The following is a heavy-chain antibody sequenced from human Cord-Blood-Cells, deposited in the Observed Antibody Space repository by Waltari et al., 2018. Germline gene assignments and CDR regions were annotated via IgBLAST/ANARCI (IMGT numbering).Heavy chain of an antibody. CDR3: TRSYDILTGYYAFDI. V-gene: IGHV3-73*01. Sequence: GLVQPGGSLKLSCAASGFTFSGSAMHWVRQASGKGLEWVGRIRSKANSYATAYAASVKGRFTISRDDSKNTAYLQMNSLKTEDTAVYYCTRSYDILTGYYAFDIWGQGTMVTVSS. D-gene: IGHD3-9*01. J-gene: IGHJ3*02. CDR1: GFTFSGSA. CDR2: IRSKANSYAT.